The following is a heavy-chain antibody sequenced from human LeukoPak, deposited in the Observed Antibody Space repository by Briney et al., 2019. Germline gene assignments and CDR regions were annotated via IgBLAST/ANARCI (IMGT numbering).Heavy chain of an antibody. CDR2: ISSSGSTI. V-gene: IGHV3-48*03. CDR1: GFTFSSYE. CDR3: ARVDDSSGYYYRTFDF. D-gene: IGHD3-22*01. Sequence: GGSLRLSCAASGFTFSSYEMNWVRQAPGKGLEWVSYISSSGSTIYYADSVKGRFTISRDNAKNSLYLQMNSLRAEDTAVYYCARVDDSSGYYYRTFDFWGQGTLVTVSS. J-gene: IGHJ4*02.